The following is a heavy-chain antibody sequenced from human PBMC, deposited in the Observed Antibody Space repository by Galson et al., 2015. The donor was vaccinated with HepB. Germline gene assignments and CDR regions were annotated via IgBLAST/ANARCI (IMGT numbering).Heavy chain of an antibody. CDR1: GGTFSSYA. J-gene: IGHJ4*02. Sequence: SVKVSCKASGGTFSSYATSWVRQAPGQGLEWMGGIIPIFGTANYAQKFQGRVTITADESTSTAYMELSSLRSEDTAVYYCAREDTGDLGYYFDYWGQGTLVTVSS. CDR2: IIPIFGTA. CDR3: AREDTGDLGYYFDY. V-gene: IGHV1-69*13. D-gene: IGHD7-27*01.